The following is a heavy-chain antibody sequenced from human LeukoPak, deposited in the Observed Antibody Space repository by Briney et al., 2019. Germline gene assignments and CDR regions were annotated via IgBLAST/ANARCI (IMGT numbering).Heavy chain of an antibody. Sequence: SETLSLTCAVYGGSFSGYYWSWIRQPPGKGLEWIGEINHSGSTNYNPSLKSRVTISVDTSKNQFSLKLSSVTAADTAVYYCARHSYSSGWSSPYYFDYWGQGTPVTVSS. CDR2: INHSGST. V-gene: IGHV4-34*01. CDR3: ARHSYSSGWSSPYYFDY. D-gene: IGHD6-19*01. J-gene: IGHJ4*02. CDR1: GGSFSGYY.